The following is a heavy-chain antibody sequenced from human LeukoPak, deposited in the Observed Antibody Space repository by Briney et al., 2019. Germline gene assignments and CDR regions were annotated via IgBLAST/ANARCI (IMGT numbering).Heavy chain of an antibody. CDR2: ISGSGGST. Sequence: GGSLRLSCAASGFTFSSYALSWARQAPGKGLEWVSAISGSGGSTYYADSVKGRFTISRDNPKNTLYLQMNSLRAEDTAVYYCAKGFGELLLYYFDYWGQGTLVTVSS. CDR3: AKGFGELLLYYFDY. V-gene: IGHV3-23*01. J-gene: IGHJ4*02. CDR1: GFTFSSYA. D-gene: IGHD3-10*01.